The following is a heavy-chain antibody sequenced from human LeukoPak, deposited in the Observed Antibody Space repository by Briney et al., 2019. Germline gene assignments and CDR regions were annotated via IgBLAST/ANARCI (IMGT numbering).Heavy chain of an antibody. CDR1: GFTFGDYA. D-gene: IGHD6-19*01. V-gene: IGHV3-49*04. CDR2: IRSKAYGGTT. Sequence: PGGSLRLSCTASGFTFGDYAMSWVRQAPGKGLEWVGFIRSKAYGGTTEYAASVKGRFTISRDDSKTIAYLQTNSLKTEDTAVYYCTREGGGSSSGWYSWLDYWGQGTLVTVSS. J-gene: IGHJ4*02. CDR3: TREGGGSSSGWYSWLDY.